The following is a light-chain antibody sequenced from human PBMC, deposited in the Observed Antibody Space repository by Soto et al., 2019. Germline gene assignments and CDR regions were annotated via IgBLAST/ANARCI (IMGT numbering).Light chain of an antibody. CDR2: GAS. CDR1: QSVSSSY. CDR3: QQYPWYT. V-gene: IGKV3-20*01. Sequence: EIVLTQSPGTLSLSPGERATLSCRASQSVSSSYLAWYQQKPGQAPRLLIYGASSRATGIPDRFSGSGSGTDFTLTISRLEPEDFAVYYWQQYPWYTFGQGTKLEIK. J-gene: IGKJ2*01.